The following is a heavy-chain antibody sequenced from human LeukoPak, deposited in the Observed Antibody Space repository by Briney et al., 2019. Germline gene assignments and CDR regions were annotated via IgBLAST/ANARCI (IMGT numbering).Heavy chain of an antibody. CDR1: GFTFSSYA. D-gene: IGHD1-1*01. CDR2: INGSGRST. V-gene: IGHV3-23*01. Sequence: GGSLRLSCAASGFTFSSYAMSWVRQAPGKGLEWVSGINGSGRSTYYADSVKGRFTISRDNSKNTLYLQMNSLRAEDTAVYYCAKDRTGTTGADWFDPWGQGTLVTVSS. CDR3: AKDRTGTTGADWFDP. J-gene: IGHJ5*02.